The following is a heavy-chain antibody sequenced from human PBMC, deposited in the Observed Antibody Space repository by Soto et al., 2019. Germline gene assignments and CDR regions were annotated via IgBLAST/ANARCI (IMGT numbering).Heavy chain of an antibody. CDR1: GGSISSYY. CDR2: IYYSGST. Sequence: QVQLQESGPGLVKPSETLSLTCTVSGGSISSYYWSWIRQPPGKGLEWIVYIYYSGSTNYNPSLKRRVAISGDTSKNQFSLKLSSVTAADTAVYYCASGGSSGWSRYFDLWGRGTLVTVSS. J-gene: IGHJ2*01. D-gene: IGHD6-19*01. CDR3: ASGGSSGWSRYFDL. V-gene: IGHV4-59*01.